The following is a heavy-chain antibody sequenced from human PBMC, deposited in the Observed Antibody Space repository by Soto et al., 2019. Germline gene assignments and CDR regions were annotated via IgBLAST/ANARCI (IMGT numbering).Heavy chain of an antibody. J-gene: IGHJ6*02. CDR2: INSNGGST. CDR1: GLTVSSNY. CDR3: ASAHSNSYYYGMDV. V-gene: IGHV3-64*02. D-gene: IGHD4-4*01. Sequence: PGGSLRLSCAASGLTVSSNYMSWVRQAPGKEKEWISIINSNGGSTYYADSVKGRFTISRDNSKNTRYIQMGSMRGEDMAVYYYASAHSNSYYYGMDVCGQGTTVTVSS.